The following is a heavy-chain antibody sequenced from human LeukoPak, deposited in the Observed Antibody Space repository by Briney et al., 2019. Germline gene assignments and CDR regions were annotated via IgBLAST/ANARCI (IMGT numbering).Heavy chain of an antibody. CDR1: GFTFSSYS. CDR2: ISSSSSYI. D-gene: IGHD3-3*01. V-gene: IGHV3-21*01. Sequence: GGSLRLSCAASGFTFSSYSMNWVRQAPGKGLEWVSSISSSSSYIYYADSVKGRFTISRDNAKNSLYLQMNSLRAEDTAAYYCARDPNYDFWSGGSNWFDPWGQGTLVTVSS. CDR3: ARDPNYDFWSGGSNWFDP. J-gene: IGHJ5*02.